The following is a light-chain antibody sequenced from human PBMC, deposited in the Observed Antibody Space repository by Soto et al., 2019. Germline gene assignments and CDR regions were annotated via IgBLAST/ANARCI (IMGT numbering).Light chain of an antibody. V-gene: IGKV3-11*01. CDR2: DSS. CDR1: QSFSNN. Sequence: EIVLTQSPATLSLSPGERATLSCRASQSFSNNLAWYQQKPGQAPRLLIYDSSTRATGIPPRFSGSGSGTDSTLTISSLEPADFAVYYCQQRGDWPRTFGQGTKVEIK. CDR3: QQRGDWPRT. J-gene: IGKJ1*01.